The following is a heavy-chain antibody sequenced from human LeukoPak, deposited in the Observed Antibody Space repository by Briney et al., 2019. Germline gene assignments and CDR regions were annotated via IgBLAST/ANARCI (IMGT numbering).Heavy chain of an antibody. V-gene: IGHV1-24*01. CDR2: FDHENGET. CDR3: TRSSVVLPYYFDY. Sequence: ASVKVSCKVSGYIFTELSMHWVRQAPGKGLEWMGSFDHENGETLYAQEFQGRVTLTEDTSADTAYMELISLRSEDTAVYYCTRSSVVLPYYFDYWGQGTLVTVSS. J-gene: IGHJ4*02. D-gene: IGHD3-22*01. CDR1: GYIFTELS.